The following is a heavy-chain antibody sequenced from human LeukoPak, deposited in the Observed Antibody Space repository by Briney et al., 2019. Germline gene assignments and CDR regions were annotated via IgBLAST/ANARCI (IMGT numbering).Heavy chain of an antibody. V-gene: IGHV4-4*07. Sequence: SETLSLTCRVSGASISTYYWSWIRQPVGKGLEWIGQIKTSGSTHYNSSLESRVTMSLDTSKKQFSLNLTSVTAADTAVYYCAKSGGYGLIDYWGQGTRVTVSS. CDR1: GASISTYY. D-gene: IGHD1-26*01. J-gene: IGHJ4*02. CDR3: AKSGGYGLIDY. CDR2: IKTSGST.